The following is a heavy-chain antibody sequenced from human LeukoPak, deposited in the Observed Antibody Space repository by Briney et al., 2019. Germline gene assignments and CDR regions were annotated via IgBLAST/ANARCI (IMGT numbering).Heavy chain of an antibody. CDR1: GFTVSSNY. Sequence: TGGSLRLSCAASGFTVSSNYMSWVRQAPGKGLEWVSVIYSGGSTYYADSVKGRFTISRDNSKNTLYLQMNSLRAEDTAVYYCAKETARPAGVFEYWGQGTRVTVSS. CDR2: IYSGGST. CDR3: AKETARPAGVFEY. V-gene: IGHV3-53*01. J-gene: IGHJ4*02. D-gene: IGHD1-14*01.